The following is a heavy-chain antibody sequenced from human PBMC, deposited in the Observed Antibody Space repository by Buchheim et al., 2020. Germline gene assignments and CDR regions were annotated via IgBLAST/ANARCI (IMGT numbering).Heavy chain of an antibody. CDR1: HFIFRNYA. D-gene: IGHD1-7*01. Sequence: EVQLLESGGGWEQPGGSLRLSCAASHFIFRNYAMSWVRQAPGKGLEWVSSIGGSGTTTWYADSVKGRFTISRDNSKNPVYLQVNSLRAEDTAVYYCAKSITGSTWAYDYWGQG. CDR3: AKSITGSTWAYDY. J-gene: IGHJ4*02. CDR2: IGGSGTTT. V-gene: IGHV3-23*01.